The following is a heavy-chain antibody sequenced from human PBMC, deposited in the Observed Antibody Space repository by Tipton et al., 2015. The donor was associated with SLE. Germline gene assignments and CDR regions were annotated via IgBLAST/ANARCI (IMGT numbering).Heavy chain of an antibody. D-gene: IGHD1-26*01. CDR2: IYTSGST. J-gene: IGHJ3*02. V-gene: IGHV4-61*09. Sequence: TLSLTCTVSGGSISSGSYYWSWIRQPAGKGLEWIGFIYTSGYIYTSGSTNYNPSLESRFTISIDTSKNQFSLKLSSVTAADTAVYYCARDRVGPTWDAFEIWGQGTMVTDSS. CDR3: ARDRVGPTWDAFEI. CDR1: GGSISSGSYY.